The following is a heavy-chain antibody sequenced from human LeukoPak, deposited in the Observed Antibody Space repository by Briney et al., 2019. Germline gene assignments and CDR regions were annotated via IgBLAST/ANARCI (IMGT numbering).Heavy chain of an antibody. J-gene: IGHJ4*02. CDR1: GGSIRSSDYF. D-gene: IGHD3-10*01. Sequence: SETLSLTCTVSGGSIRSSDYFWGWIRQPPGKGLEWIGNIYYSGSTYYNPSLKSRVTISVDTSKNQFSLKLSSVTAADTAVYYCARVPYGSGSSPRVDYWGQGTLVTVSS. V-gene: IGHV4-39*07. CDR3: ARVPYGSGSSPRVDY. CDR2: IYYSGST.